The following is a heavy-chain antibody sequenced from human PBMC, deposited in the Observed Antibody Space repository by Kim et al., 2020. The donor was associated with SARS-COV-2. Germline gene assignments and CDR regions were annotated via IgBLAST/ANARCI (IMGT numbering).Heavy chain of an antibody. Sequence: SETLSLTCTVSGGSISSGGYYWSWIRQHPGKGLEWIGYIYYSGSTYYNPSPKSRVTISVDTSKNQFSLKLSSVTAADTAVYYCARAGKRHIIVVVGAFDIWGQGTLVTVSS. CDR1: GGSISSGGYY. V-gene: IGHV4-31*03. CDR3: ARAGKRHIIVVVGAFDI. CDR2: IYYSGST. D-gene: IGHD3-22*01. J-gene: IGHJ3*02.